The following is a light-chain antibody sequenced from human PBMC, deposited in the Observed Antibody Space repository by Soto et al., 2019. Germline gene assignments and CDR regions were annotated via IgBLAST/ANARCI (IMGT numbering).Light chain of an antibody. CDR1: QSISGY. J-gene: IGKJ5*01. V-gene: IGKV1-39*01. CDR3: QHSYSNFPIT. Sequence: DIQVTQSPSSLSASVVDRVTISCRASQSISGYLNWYQQKPGKAPNLLIFDASSLQSGVPSRFSGRGSGAEYTLTISSLQPEDFATYFCQHSYSNFPITFGQGTRLEIK. CDR2: DAS.